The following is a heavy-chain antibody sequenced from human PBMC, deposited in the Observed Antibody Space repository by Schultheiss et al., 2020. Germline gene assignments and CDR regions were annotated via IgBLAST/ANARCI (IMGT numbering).Heavy chain of an antibody. CDR2: IDWDDDK. D-gene: IGHD1-1*01. CDR3: AHRRLWGGELGFDP. J-gene: IGHJ5*02. V-gene: IGHV2-70*12. Sequence: TLSLTCAVYGGSFSGYYWSWIRQPPGKALEWLARIDWDDDKYYSTSLKTRLTINKYTSKNQVVLTMTNMDPVDKATYYCAHRRLWGGELGFDPWGQGTPVTVSS. CDR1: GGSFSGYY.